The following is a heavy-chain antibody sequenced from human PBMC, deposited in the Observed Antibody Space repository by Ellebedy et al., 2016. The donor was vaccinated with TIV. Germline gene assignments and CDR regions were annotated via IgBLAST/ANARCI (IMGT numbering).Heavy chain of an antibody. CDR3: TRRFPKSSGVKAFEY. CDR2: IYPGDSET. Sequence: GESLKISCEVSGYSFPDYWIGWVRQVPGKGLEWMGTIYPGDSETTYSSSFEGQVTISADKSIATAFLQWSSLKASDTAMYYCTRRFPKSSGVKAFEYWGQGTLVTVSS. CDR1: GYSFPDYW. J-gene: IGHJ4*02. D-gene: IGHD2-15*01. V-gene: IGHV5-51*01.